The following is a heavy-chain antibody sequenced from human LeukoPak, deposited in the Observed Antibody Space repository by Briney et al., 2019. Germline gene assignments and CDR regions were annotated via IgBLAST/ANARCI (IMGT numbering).Heavy chain of an antibody. Sequence: GGSLRLSCAASGFTFSSYWMHWVRQAPGKGLVWVSRINSDGSSTSYADSVKGRFTISRDNAKNTLYLQMNSLRAEDAAVYYCASGQYDFWSGYYDYWGQGTLVTVSS. CDR2: INSDGSST. D-gene: IGHD3-3*01. V-gene: IGHV3-74*01. J-gene: IGHJ4*02. CDR1: GFTFSSYW. CDR3: ASGQYDFWSGYYDY.